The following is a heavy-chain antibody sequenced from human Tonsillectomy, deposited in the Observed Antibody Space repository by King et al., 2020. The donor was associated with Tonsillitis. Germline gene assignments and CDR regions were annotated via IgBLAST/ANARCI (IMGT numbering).Heavy chain of an antibody. Sequence: VQLVESGGGLVQPGGSLRLSCAASGFTFNRYWMSWVRQAPGKGLEWVANIKQDGSEKNYVDSVKGRFTISRDNAKNSLYLQMNSLRAEDTAVYYCAEHVHNTGVFDYWGQGNLVTVSS. V-gene: IGHV3-7*01. D-gene: IGHD1-1*01. CDR1: GFTFNRYW. J-gene: IGHJ4*02. CDR3: AEHVHNTGVFDY. CDR2: IKQDGSEK.